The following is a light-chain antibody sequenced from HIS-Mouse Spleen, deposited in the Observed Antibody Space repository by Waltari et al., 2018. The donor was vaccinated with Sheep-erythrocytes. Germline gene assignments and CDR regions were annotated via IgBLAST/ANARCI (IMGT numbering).Light chain of an antibody. Sequence: SYELTQPPSVSVSPGQTASITCSGAKLGDTYACWYQRKPGHSPVLVIYQDSKRPSGIPERFSGSNSGNTATLTISGTQAMDEADYYCQAWDSSTVVFGGGTKLTVL. V-gene: IGLV3-1*01. CDR1: KLGDTY. CDR3: QAWDSSTVV. J-gene: IGLJ2*01. CDR2: QDS.